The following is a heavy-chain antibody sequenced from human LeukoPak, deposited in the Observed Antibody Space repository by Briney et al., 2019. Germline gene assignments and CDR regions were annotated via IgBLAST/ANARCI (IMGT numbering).Heavy chain of an antibody. J-gene: IGHJ4*02. V-gene: IGHV3-23*01. CDR1: GFTFSSYA. CDR2: ISGSGGST. D-gene: IGHD6-19*01. Sequence: GGSLRLSCAASGFTFSSYAMSWVRQAPGKGLERVSAISGSGGSTYYADSVKGRFTISRDNSKNTLYLQMNSLRAEDTAVYYCAKVGSGWYSGFDYWGQGTLVTVSS. CDR3: AKVGSGWYSGFDY.